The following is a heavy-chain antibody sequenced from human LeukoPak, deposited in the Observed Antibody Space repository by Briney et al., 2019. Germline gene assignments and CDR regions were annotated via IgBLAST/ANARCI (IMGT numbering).Heavy chain of an antibody. CDR3: ARDGDILTGYYKYYFDY. Sequence: GGSLRLSCAASGFTFSTYAMSWVRQPPGKGLVWVSRVNSDGRSTDYADSVKGRFTISRDNAKKSLYLQMNSLRAEDTAVYYCARDGDILTGYYKYYFDYWGQGTLVTVSS. CDR2: VNSDGRST. D-gene: IGHD3-9*01. CDR1: GFTFSTYA. V-gene: IGHV3-74*01. J-gene: IGHJ4*02.